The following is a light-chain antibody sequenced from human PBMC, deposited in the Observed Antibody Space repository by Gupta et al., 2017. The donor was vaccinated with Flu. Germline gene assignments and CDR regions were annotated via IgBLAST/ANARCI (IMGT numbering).Light chain of an antibody. CDR2: DAS. V-gene: IGKV3-11*01. Sequence: EVVLTQSPATLSLSPGERATLSCRTSQSVSSYLAWYQQKPGQAPRLLIYDASNRATGIPARFSGSGSGTDFTLTISSLEPEDFAVYYCQQRQYWPPITFGQRTRLEIK. CDR1: QSVSSY. J-gene: IGKJ5*01. CDR3: QQRQYWPPIT.